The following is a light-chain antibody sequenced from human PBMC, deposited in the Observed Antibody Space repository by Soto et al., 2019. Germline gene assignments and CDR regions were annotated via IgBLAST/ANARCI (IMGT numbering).Light chain of an antibody. V-gene: IGLV1-40*01. CDR2: GNS. CDR1: SSNIGAGYD. Sequence: QSVLTQPPSVAGAPGQRVTISCTGSSSNIGAGYDVHWYQQLPGTAPKLLIYGNSNLPSGVPDRFSGSKSGTSASLAITGLQAEDVAYYYCQSYDSSLSGYVFGTGTKLTVL. J-gene: IGLJ1*01. CDR3: QSYDSSLSGYV.